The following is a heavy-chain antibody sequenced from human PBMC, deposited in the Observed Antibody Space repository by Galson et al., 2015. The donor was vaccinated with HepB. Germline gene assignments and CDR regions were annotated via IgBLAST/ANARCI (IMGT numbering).Heavy chain of an antibody. CDR3: ARGLGVVIIRDLGEFDY. V-gene: IGHV1-46*01. Sequence: SVKVSCKASGYTFTSYYMHWVRQAPGQGLEWMGIINPSGGSTSYAQKFQGRVTMTRDTSTSTVYMELSSLRSEDTAVYYCARGLGVVIIRDLGEFDYWGQGTLVTVSS. D-gene: IGHD3-3*01. CDR2: INPSGGST. J-gene: IGHJ4*02. CDR1: GYTFTSYY.